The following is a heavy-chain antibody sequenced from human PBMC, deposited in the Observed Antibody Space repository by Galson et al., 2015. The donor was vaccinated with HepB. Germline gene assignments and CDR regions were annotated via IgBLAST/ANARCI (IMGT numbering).Heavy chain of an antibody. CDR2: IYSSGST. J-gene: IGHJ4*02. Sequence: SLRLSCAASGFTVSSNYMSWVRQAPGKGLEWVSVIYSSGSTYYADSVKGRFTISRDNPKNTLYLQMNSLRAEDTAVYYCAEVDLWFGAFDYWGQGTLVTVSS. CDR3: AEVDLWFGAFDY. CDR1: GFTVSSNY. D-gene: IGHD3-10*01. V-gene: IGHV3-53*01.